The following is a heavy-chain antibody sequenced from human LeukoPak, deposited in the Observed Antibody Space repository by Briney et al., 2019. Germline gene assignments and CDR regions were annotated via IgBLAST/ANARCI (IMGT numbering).Heavy chain of an antibody. J-gene: IGHJ6*02. D-gene: IGHD4/OR15-4a*01. CDR3: ARVRTIYGMDV. CDR2: IYYSGST. Sequence: SETLSLTCTVSGGSISSSSYYWGWLRQPPGKGLEWIGSIYYSGSTNYNPSLKSRVTISVDTSKNQFSLKLSSVTAADTAVYYCARVRTIYGMDVWGQGTTVTVSS. V-gene: IGHV4-39*07. CDR1: GGSISSSSYY.